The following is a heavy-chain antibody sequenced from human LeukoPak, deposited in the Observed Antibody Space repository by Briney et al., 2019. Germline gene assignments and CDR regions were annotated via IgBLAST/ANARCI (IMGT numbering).Heavy chain of an antibody. J-gene: IGHJ4*02. CDR3: ARARDVEGELLRFDY. V-gene: IGHV1-69*04. CDR1: GGTFTSYA. Sequence: GASVKVSCKASGGTFTSYAISWVRQAPGQGLEWMGRIIPILGIANYAQKFQGRVTITTDKSTSTAYMELSSLRSEDTAVYYCARARDVEGELLRFDYWGQGTLVTVSS. CDR2: IIPILGIA. D-gene: IGHD1-26*01.